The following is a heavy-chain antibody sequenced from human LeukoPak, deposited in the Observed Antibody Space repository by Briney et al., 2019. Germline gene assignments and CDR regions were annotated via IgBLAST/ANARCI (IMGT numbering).Heavy chain of an antibody. V-gene: IGHV4-34*01. CDR3: ARATRGYQTPRRSYYYMDV. D-gene: IGHD3-16*02. Sequence: SEALSLTCALYGGSFSGYYWSWIRQPPRKGLAWIGEINHTGSTNYNPSLKSRVTLSVDTSKKQFSLQVGSVTAADPAVYYCARATRGYQTPRRSYYYMDVWGKGTTVTVSS. J-gene: IGHJ6*03. CDR2: INHTGST. CDR1: GGSFSGYY.